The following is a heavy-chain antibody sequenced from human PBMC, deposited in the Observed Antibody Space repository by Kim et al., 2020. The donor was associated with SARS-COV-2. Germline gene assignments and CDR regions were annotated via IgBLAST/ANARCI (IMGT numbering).Heavy chain of an antibody. J-gene: IGHJ4*02. CDR1: GFTFSSQW. CDR2: INDDGAET. CDR3: TNRAWLEA. Sequence: GGSLRLSCTGSGFTFSSQWMSWVRQAPGKGLEWVANINDDGAETHYVESVKGRFTISRDNAKNPLFLQMNRLRAEDTAVYYCTNRAWLEAWGQGTLVTVS. D-gene: IGHD6-19*01. V-gene: IGHV3-7*05.